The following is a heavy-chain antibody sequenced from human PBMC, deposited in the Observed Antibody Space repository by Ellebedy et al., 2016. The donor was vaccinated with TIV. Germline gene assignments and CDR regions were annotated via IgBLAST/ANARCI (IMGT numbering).Heavy chain of an antibody. Sequence: GESLKISCAASGFTFSSYSMNWVRQAPGKGLEWVSSISSSSTIYYADSVKGRFTISRDNAKNSLYLQMNSLRAEETAVYYCARLGVKAAAGASDYWGQGTLVTVSS. CDR3: ARLGVKAAAGASDY. CDR2: ISSSSTI. V-gene: IGHV3-48*01. D-gene: IGHD6-13*01. J-gene: IGHJ4*02. CDR1: GFTFSSYS.